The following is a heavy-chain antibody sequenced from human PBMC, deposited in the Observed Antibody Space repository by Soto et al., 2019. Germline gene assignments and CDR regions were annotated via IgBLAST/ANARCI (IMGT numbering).Heavy chain of an antibody. CDR1: GYTFTSYG. V-gene: IGHV1-18*01. Sequence: ASVKVSCKASGYTFTSYGISWVRQAPGQGLEWMGWISAYNGNTNYAQKLQGRVTMTTDTSTSTAYMELRSLRSDDTAAYYCALERGDYRHSWFDPWGQGTLVTVSS. CDR2: ISAYNGNT. J-gene: IGHJ5*02. D-gene: IGHD4-17*01. CDR3: ALERGDYRHSWFDP.